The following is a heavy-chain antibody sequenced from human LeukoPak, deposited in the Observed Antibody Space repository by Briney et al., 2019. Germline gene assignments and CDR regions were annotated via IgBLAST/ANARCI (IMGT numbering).Heavy chain of an antibody. Sequence: VASVKVSCKASGGTFSSYAISWVRQAPGQGLEWMGGIIPIFGTANYAQKFQGRVTITADKSTSTAYMELSSLRSEDTAVYYCATASLVTTIRYWYFDLWGRGTLVTVSS. CDR2: IIPIFGTA. J-gene: IGHJ2*01. CDR3: ATASLVTTIRYWYFDL. D-gene: IGHD4-11*01. V-gene: IGHV1-69*06. CDR1: GGTFSSYA.